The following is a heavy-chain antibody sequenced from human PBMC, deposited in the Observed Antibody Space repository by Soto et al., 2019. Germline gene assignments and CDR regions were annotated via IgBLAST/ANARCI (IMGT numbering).Heavy chain of an antibody. V-gene: IGHV1-69*01. D-gene: IGHD2-2*01. Sequence: QVQLVQSGAEVKKPGSSVKVSCKVSGGTFSSHSINWVRQAPGQGPEWMGGIILIFGTENYAQKFQGRVTITADESTSTAYMELSSLTSEDTALYYCSTSVYCSTTRCYYYYGLDVWGQGTTVIVSS. CDR2: IILIFGTE. CDR1: GGTFSSHS. J-gene: IGHJ6*02. CDR3: STSVYCSTTRCYYYYGLDV.